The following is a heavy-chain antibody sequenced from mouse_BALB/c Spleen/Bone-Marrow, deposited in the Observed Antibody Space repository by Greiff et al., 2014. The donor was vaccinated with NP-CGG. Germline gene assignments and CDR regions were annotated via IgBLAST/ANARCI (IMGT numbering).Heavy chain of an antibody. CDR2: ISSDSSTI. CDR1: GFTFSSFG. Sequence: EVQRVESGGGLVQPGGSRKLSCAASGFTFSSFGIHWVRQAPEKGLEWVAYISSDSSTIYYADTVKGRFTISRDNPKSTLFLQMTSLRSEDTAMYYCARSNYVGYYAMDYWGQGTSVTVSS. V-gene: IGHV5-17*02. CDR3: ARSNYVGYYAMDY. J-gene: IGHJ4*01. D-gene: IGHD1-1*01.